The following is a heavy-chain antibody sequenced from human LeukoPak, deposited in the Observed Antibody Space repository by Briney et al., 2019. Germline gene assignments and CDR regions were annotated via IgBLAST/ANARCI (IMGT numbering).Heavy chain of an antibody. V-gene: IGHV3-30*02. D-gene: IGHD3/OR15-3a*01. CDR2: IQYDGSNK. CDR1: GFTFSSYG. J-gene: IGHJ4*02. CDR3: AKGFKGVYSFDF. Sequence: GGSLRLSCAASGFTFSSYGMHWVRQAPGKGLEWVTFIQYDGSNKYYADSVKGRFTISRDNSKNTLFLHMNSMRAEDTAVYYCAKGFKGVYSFDFWGQGTLVTVSS.